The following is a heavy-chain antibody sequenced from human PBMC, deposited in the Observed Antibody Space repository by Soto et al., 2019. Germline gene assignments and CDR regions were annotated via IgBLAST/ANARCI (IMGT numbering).Heavy chain of an antibody. Sequence: QVQLVESGGGVVQPGRSLRLSCAASGITFSRSGMHWVRQAPGKGLEWITAISYDGSHTLYADSVKGRFTTSRDTAKNTRYLQMDSLRFDDTAVYYCAHEDPRGYFYYMDVWGRGTTVTVSS. CDR3: AHEDPRGYFYYMDV. CDR1: GITFSRSG. J-gene: IGHJ6*03. CDR2: ISYDGSHT. V-gene: IGHV3-30*18.